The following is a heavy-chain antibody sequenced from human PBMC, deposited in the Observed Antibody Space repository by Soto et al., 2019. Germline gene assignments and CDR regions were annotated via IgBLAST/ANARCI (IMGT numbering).Heavy chain of an antibody. CDR1: GFTFSSYA. D-gene: IGHD3-22*01. Sequence: PGGSLRLSCAASGFTFSSYAMDWVRQAPGKGLEWVAVISYDGSNKYYADSVKGRFTISRDNSKNTLYLQMNSLRAEDTAVYYCARPSRSIVVITTFRSWPNADFDYWGQGTLVTVS. CDR2: ISYDGSNK. J-gene: IGHJ4*02. CDR3: ARPSRSIVVITTFRSWPNADFDY. V-gene: IGHV3-30-3*01.